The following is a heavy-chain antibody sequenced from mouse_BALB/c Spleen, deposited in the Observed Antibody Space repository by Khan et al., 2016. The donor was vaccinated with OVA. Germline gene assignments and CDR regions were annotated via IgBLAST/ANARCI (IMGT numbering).Heavy chain of an antibody. V-gene: IGHV5-15*02. CDR1: GFIFSDYG. CDR3: ARGGGTAPFAY. D-gene: IGHD1-2*01. Sequence: EVELVESGGGLVQPGGSRKLSCAASGFIFSDYGMAWVRQAPGKGPEGVAFISDWAYTIYYADTVTGRFTISRENAKNTRYREMSSLGSEDTASYYCARGGGTAPFAYWGLGTLVTVSA. CDR2: ISDWAYTI. J-gene: IGHJ3*01.